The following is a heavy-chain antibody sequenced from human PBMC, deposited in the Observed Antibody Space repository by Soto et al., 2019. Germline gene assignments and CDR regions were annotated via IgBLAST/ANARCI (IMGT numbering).Heavy chain of an antibody. V-gene: IGHV4-39*01. J-gene: IGHJ4*02. CDR2: ISYSGRT. CDR3: ARRRASDYGGNHHPYYFDR. CDR1: GASITTDNYF. D-gene: IGHD4-17*01. Sequence: SETLSLTCTVSGASITTDNYFWVWIRQSPRRGLELIGSISYSGRTYDNPSLQSRVTISIDASKNQFSLKLTSVTTADTAVYYCARRRASDYGGNHHPYYFDRWGQGALVTVSS.